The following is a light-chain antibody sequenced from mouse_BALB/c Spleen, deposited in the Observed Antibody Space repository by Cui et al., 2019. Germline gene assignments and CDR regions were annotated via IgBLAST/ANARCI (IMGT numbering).Light chain of an antibody. Sequence: QMLLTQSPAIMSASPGEKVTMTRSASSSVSYMHWCQQKPGSSPKPWIYDTSNLASGFPARFSGSGSGTSYSLIISSMEAEDAATYYCHQRSSYPWTFGGGTKLEIK. V-gene: IGKV4-69*01. CDR2: DTS. CDR1: SSVSY. CDR3: HQRSSYPWT. J-gene: IGKJ1*01.